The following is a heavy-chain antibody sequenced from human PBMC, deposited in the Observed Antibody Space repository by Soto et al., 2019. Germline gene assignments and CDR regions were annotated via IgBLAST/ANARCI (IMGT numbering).Heavy chain of an antibody. CDR2: IIPIFGTA. Sequence: AVKVSCKASGGTFSSYAISWVRQAPGQGLEWMGGIIPIFGTANYAQKFQGRVTITADESTSTAYMELSSLRSEDTAVYYCARGPYPSGWFEIDYWGQGTLVTVSS. CDR3: ARGPYPSGWFEIDY. D-gene: IGHD6-19*01. J-gene: IGHJ4*02. CDR1: GGTFSSYA. V-gene: IGHV1-69*13.